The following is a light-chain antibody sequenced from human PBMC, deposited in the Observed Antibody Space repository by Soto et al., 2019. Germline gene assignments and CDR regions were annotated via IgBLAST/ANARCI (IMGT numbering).Light chain of an antibody. CDR2: DNN. J-gene: IGLJ1*01. Sequence: QSVLTQPPSVSAAPGQKITISCSGSSSNIGNNYVSWYQQLPGTAHKLLIYDNNKRPSGIPDRFSGSKSGTSATLGITGLQTGDEADYYSGTWDSSLSAFVFGTGTKVTVL. V-gene: IGLV1-51*01. CDR3: GTWDSSLSAFV. CDR1: SSNIGNNY.